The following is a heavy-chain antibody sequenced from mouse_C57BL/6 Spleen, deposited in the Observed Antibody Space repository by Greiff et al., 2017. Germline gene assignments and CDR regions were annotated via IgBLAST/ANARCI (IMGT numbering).Heavy chain of an antibody. V-gene: IGHV1-59*01. CDR2: IDPSDSYT. CDR1: GYTFTSYW. D-gene: IGHD2-3*01. Sequence: VQLQQSGAELVRPGTSVKLSCKASGYTFTSYWMHWVKQRPGQGLEWIGVIDPSDSYTNYNQKFKGKATLTVDTSSSPAYMQLSSLTSEDSAVYYCARGDGPADYWGQGTTLTVSS. CDR3: ARGDGPADY. J-gene: IGHJ2*01.